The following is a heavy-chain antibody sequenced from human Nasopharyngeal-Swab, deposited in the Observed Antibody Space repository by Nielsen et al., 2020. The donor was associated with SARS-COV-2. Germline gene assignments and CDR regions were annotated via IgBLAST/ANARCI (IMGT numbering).Heavy chain of an antibody. CDR3: ARGTIFGVVPRYYYYMDV. CDR2: IIPIFGTA. Sequence: SVKVSCKVSGYSFTSYGISWVRQAPGQGLEWMGGIIPIFGTANYAQKFQGRVTITADESTSTAYMELSSLRSEDTAVYYCARGTIFGVVPRYYYYMDVWGKGTTVTVSS. V-gene: IGHV1-69*13. J-gene: IGHJ6*03. CDR1: GYSFTSYG. D-gene: IGHD3-3*01.